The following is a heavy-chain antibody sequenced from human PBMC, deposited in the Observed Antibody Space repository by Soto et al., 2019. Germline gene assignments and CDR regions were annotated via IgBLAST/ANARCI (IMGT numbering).Heavy chain of an antibody. CDR3: AHRSHKLTFDY. CDR2: IYWDDDK. J-gene: IGHJ4*02. Sequence: SGPTLVNPPQTLTMTCTFSGFSLSTSGVGVGWIRQPPGKALEWLALIYWDDDKRYSPSLKSRLTITKDTSKNQVVLTMTNMDPVDTATYYCAHRSHKLTFDYWGQGTLVTAPQ. D-gene: IGHD7-27*01. V-gene: IGHV2-5*02. CDR1: GFSLSTSGVG.